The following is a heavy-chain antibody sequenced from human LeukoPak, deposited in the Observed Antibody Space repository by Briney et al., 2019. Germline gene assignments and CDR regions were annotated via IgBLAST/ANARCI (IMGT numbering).Heavy chain of an antibody. Sequence: GGSLRLSCAVSGLTFSSYAMHWVRQAPGKGLEWVAVISYDGSNKYYADSVKGRFTISRDNSKNTLYLQMNSLRAEDTAVYYCASDLDGGFDYWGQGTLVTVSS. CDR1: GLTFSSYA. J-gene: IGHJ4*02. V-gene: IGHV3-30*01. CDR2: ISYDGSNK. D-gene: IGHD3-16*01. CDR3: ASDLDGGFDY.